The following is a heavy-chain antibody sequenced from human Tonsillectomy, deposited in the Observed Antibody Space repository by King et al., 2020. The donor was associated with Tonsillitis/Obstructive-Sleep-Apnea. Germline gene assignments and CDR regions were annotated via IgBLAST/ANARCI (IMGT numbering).Heavy chain of an antibody. CDR3: GTTAGDYYYYMDV. CDR1: GGSFSGYY. Sequence: VQLQQWGAGLLKPSETLSLTCGVYGGSFSGYYWSWIRQPPGKGLEWIGEINHSGSTDYNSSLKSRVTISRDTSKNQFSLRLTSVTAADTAVYYCGTTAGDYYYYMDVWGKGTTVTVSS. J-gene: IGHJ6*03. V-gene: IGHV4-34*01. D-gene: IGHD2-2*01. CDR2: INHSGST.